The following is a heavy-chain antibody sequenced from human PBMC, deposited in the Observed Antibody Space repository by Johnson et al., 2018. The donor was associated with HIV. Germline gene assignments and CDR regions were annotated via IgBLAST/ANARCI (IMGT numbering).Heavy chain of an antibody. CDR2: ISYDGSNK. D-gene: IGHD3-10*01. CDR3: AKEFSVGVSMTFDI. Sequence: VQLVESGGGVVQPGRSMRLSCAASGFNFSSYAMHWVRQAPGKGLEWVAVISYDGSNKYYADSVKGRFTISRDNSKNSLYLQMNSLRAEDTALYYCAKEFSVGVSMTFDIWGQGTMVTVSS. J-gene: IGHJ3*02. V-gene: IGHV3-30-3*01. CDR1: GFNFSSYA.